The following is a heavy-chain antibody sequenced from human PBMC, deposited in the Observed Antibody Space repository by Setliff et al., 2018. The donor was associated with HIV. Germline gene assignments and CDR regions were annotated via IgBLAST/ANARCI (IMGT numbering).Heavy chain of an antibody. V-gene: IGHV4-31*03. CDR1: GASISSGGYY. D-gene: IGHD7-27*01. J-gene: IGHJ3*01. Sequence: SETLSLTCTVSGASISSGGYYWNWIRQLPGKGLEWIGYILDSGSTYYNPSLRGRLSMPIDTSANQFSVELTSVTAADTALYFCARVPNWGSAPFAYDVWGLGTMVTV. CDR3: ARVPNWGSAPFAYDV. CDR2: ILDSGST.